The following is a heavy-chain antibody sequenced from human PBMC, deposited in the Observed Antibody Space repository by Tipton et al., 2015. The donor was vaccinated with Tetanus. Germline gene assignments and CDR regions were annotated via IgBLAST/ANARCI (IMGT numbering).Heavy chain of an antibody. Sequence: TLSLTCTGSGGSLSTSHWAWIRQPPGKGLEWVGKITYSRATNYNSSLKSRVTMSLDTSTSQFSLELTSATAADTAVYFCARDQLDHWGQGTLVTVSS. V-gene: IGHV4-59*01. CDR1: GGSLSTSH. CDR3: ARDQLDH. CDR2: ITYSRAT. J-gene: IGHJ4*02.